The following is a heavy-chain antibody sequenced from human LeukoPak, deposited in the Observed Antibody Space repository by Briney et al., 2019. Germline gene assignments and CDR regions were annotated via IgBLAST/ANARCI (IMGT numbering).Heavy chain of an antibody. D-gene: IGHD3-22*01. CDR3: ASEYFYDTSGYYSLAF. V-gene: IGHV4-39*07. CDR2: IYYSGST. CDR1: GGSISSNNYY. Sequence: SETLSLTCTVSGGSISSNNYYWGWIRQPPGKGLEWIGSIYYSGSTYYNPSLKSRVTISVDTSKNQFSLMLSSVTAADTAVYYCASEYFYDTSGYYSLAFWGQGTLVTVSS. J-gene: IGHJ4*02.